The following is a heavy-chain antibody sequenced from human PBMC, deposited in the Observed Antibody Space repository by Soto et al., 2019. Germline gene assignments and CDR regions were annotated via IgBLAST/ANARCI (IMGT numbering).Heavy chain of an antibody. Sequence: QLQLQESGSGLVKPSQTLSLTCAVSGGSISSGGYSWSWIRQPPGKGLEWIGYIYHSGSTYYNPALKSRVSISVDRSKNQLYRKPRSVTAADTAVYYCASVPGLWGRGTLVTVSS. D-gene: IGHD2-2*01. CDR2: IYHSGST. CDR1: GGSISSGGYS. V-gene: IGHV4-30-2*01. CDR3: ASVPGL. J-gene: IGHJ2*01.